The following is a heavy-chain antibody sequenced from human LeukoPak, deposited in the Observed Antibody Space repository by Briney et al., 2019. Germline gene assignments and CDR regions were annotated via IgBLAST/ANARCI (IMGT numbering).Heavy chain of an antibody. Sequence: ASVKVSCKASGYTFTGYYMHWLRQAPGQGLEWMGWINPNSGGTNYAQKFQGRVTMTRDTSISTAYMELSRLRSEDTVVYYCARVARVGRDYFDYWGQGTLVTVSS. CDR1: GYTFTGYY. CDR3: ARVARVGRDYFDY. D-gene: IGHD1-26*01. V-gene: IGHV1-2*02. CDR2: INPNSGGT. J-gene: IGHJ4*02.